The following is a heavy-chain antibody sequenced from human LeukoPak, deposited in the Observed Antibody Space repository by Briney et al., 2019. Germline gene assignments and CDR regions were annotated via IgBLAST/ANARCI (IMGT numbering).Heavy chain of an antibody. Sequence: GGSLRLSCAASGFTFSNAWMSWVRQAPGKGLEWVGRIKSKTDGGTTDYAAPVKGRFTISRDDSKNTLYLQMNSLKTEDTAVYYCTIAYCGGDCLQDYYYYGMDVWGQGTTVTVSS. V-gene: IGHV3-15*01. CDR2: IKSKTDGGTT. J-gene: IGHJ6*02. D-gene: IGHD2-21*02. CDR1: GFTFSNAW. CDR3: TIAYCGGDCLQDYYYYGMDV.